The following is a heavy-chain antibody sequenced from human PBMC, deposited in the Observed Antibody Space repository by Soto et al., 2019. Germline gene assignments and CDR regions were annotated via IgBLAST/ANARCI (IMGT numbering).Heavy chain of an antibody. CDR2: IYYSGST. Sequence: PSLTYTVSDGSISSYYWSWIRQPPGKGLEWIGYIYYSGSTNYNPSLKSRVTISVDTSKNQFSLKLSSVTAADTAVYYCARDLGGDDYYYGMDVWGQGTTVTVSS. CDR1: DGSISSYY. D-gene: IGHD2-21*01. J-gene: IGHJ6*02. CDR3: ARDLGGDDYYYGMDV. V-gene: IGHV4-59*01.